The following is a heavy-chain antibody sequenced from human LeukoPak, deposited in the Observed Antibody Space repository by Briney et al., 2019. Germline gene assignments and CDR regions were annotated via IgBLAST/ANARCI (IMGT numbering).Heavy chain of an antibody. Sequence: ASVKVSCKASGYTFTSYYMHWVRQAPGQGLEWMGIINPSGGSTSYAQKFQGSVTMTRDTSISAAYMKLSRLRSDDTAVYYCARGLENFDCWGQGTLVTVSS. J-gene: IGHJ4*02. CDR2: INPSGGST. D-gene: IGHD4-11*01. CDR1: GYTFTSYY. V-gene: IGHV1-46*01. CDR3: ARGLENFDC.